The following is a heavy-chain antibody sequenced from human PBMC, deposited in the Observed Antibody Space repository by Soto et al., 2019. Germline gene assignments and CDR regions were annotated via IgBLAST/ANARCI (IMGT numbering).Heavy chain of an antibody. CDR1: GYTFTSYA. CDR2: INAGNGNT. D-gene: IGHD6-19*01. CDR3: AISGYVVAGHFDY. Sequence: QVQLVQSGAEVKKPGASVKVSCKASGYTFTSYAMHWVHQAPGQRLEWMGWINAGNGNTKYSQKFQGRVTITRDTSASTAYMELSSLRSEDTAVYYCAISGYVVAGHFDYWGQGTLVTVSS. V-gene: IGHV1-3*01. J-gene: IGHJ4*02.